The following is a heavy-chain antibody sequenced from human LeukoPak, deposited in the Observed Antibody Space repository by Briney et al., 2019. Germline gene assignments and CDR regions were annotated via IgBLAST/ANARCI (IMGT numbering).Heavy chain of an antibody. Sequence: SETLSLTCTVSGGSISSYYWSXXRQPPGKGXXXXGYIYYXGSTNYNPSLXXXXTISVDTSKNQFSLKLSSVTAADTAVYYCARSPAAGTFIFDYWGQGTLVTVSS. CDR1: GGSISSYY. D-gene: IGHD6-13*01. CDR3: ARSPAAGTFIFDY. V-gene: IGHV4-59*08. J-gene: IGHJ4*02. CDR2: IYYXGST.